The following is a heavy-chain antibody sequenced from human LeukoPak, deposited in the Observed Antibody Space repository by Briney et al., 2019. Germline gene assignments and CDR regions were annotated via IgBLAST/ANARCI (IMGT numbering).Heavy chain of an antibody. V-gene: IGHV4-4*07. J-gene: IGHJ4*02. Sequence: SETLSLTCTVSGGSFSSFYWTWIRQPAGKGLEWIGRIYPSENTNYNPSLKSRVTMSVDTSKKQFSLRLTSVTAADTAIYYCARHFAGHTRNFDYWGQGTLVTVSS. CDR1: GGSFSSFY. CDR2: IYPSENT. D-gene: IGHD3-3*02. CDR3: ARHFAGHTRNFDY.